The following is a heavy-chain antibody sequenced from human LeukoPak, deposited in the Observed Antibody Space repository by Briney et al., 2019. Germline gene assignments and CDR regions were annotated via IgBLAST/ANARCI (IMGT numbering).Heavy chain of an antibody. CDR2: VYYNGNT. Sequence: PSETLSLTXTVSGGSTSSNTFYWSWIRQPPGKGLEWIGAVYYNGNTYYSSSLKSRVTISVDTSKNQFSLKLNSVTAADTAVYFCARVKKVDTSLDYWGQGTLVTVSS. V-gene: IGHV4-39*01. D-gene: IGHD5-18*01. CDR3: ARVKKVDTSLDY. CDR1: GGSTSSNTFY. J-gene: IGHJ4*02.